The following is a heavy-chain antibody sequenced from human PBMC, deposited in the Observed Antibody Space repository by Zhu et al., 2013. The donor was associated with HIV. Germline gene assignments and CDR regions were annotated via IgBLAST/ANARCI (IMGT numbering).Heavy chain of an antibody. CDR3: AREGAHYMVRGVTVLYYYGMDV. CDR1: GYTFTGYY. D-gene: IGHD3-10*01. Sequence: QVQLVQPGSEMKKPGASVKVSCKASGYTFTGYYMHWVRQAPGQGLEWMGGIIPIFGTANYAQKFQGRVTITADESTSTAYMELRSLRSDDTAVYYCAREGAHYMVRGVTVLYYYGMDVWGQGTTVTVSS. J-gene: IGHJ6*02. CDR2: IIPIFGTA. V-gene: IGHV1-69*01.